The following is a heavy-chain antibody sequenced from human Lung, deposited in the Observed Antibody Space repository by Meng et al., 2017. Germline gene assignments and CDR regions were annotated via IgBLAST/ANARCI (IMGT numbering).Heavy chain of an antibody. CDR2: TYYRSKWYN. V-gene: IGHV6-1*01. CDR3: ERSKKWLEF. D-gene: IGHD6-19*01. CDR1: GDSVSSNSAA. J-gene: IGHJ4*02. Sequence: QVHMHQSAPALVKPWQTLSLTCAISGDSVSSNSAAWNWIRQSRSRGLEWVGRTYYRSKWYNGYAVSVRSRITINPEKYKNQFSLQLNSVTPEDTAVYYCERSKKWLEFWDQGTLVTVSS.